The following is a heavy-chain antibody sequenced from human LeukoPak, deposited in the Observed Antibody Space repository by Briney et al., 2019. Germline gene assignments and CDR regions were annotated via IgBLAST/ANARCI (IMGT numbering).Heavy chain of an antibody. V-gene: IGHV3-23*01. J-gene: IGHJ4*02. D-gene: IGHD6-19*01. CDR3: AKVKVGTIAVAGIRGGRAYYFDY. CDR1: GFTFSNYA. CDR2: VSGSGDNK. Sequence: GGSLRLSCAASGFTFSNYAMSWVRLAPGKGRDWVSAVSGSGDNKYYADSVKGRFTISRDNSKNTLYLQMISLRAEDTAIYYCAKVKVGTIAVAGIRGGRAYYFDYWGQGALVTVSS.